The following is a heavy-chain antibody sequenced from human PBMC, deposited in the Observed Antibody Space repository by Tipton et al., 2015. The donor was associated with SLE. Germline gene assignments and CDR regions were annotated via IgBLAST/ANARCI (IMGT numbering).Heavy chain of an antibody. Sequence: TLSLTCTVSGDSISSYYWSWIRQPPGKGLEWIGYMYYSGSANYNPSLKSRVTISVDTSKNQFSLKLSSVTAADMAVYYCARGFSMVRSYMDVWQRDHGHRLL. D-gene: IGHD3-10*01. V-gene: IGHV4-59*01. CDR3: ARGFSMVRSYMDV. CDR2: MYYSGSA. J-gene: IGHJ6*03. CDR1: GDSISSYY.